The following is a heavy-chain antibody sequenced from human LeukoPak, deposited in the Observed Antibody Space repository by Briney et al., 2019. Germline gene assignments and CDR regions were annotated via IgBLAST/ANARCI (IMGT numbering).Heavy chain of an antibody. J-gene: IGHJ4*02. V-gene: IGHV4-39*07. CDR3: AKYCSTPSCYYLDS. CDR2: VYFSGTT. CDR1: GGSISSYY. Sequence: SETLSLTCTVSGGSISSYYWGWIRQPPGKGLEWIGSVYFSGTTYYNPSLKSRVTISVDTSKNQFSLKLSSVTAADTAVYYCAKYCSTPSCYYLDSWGQGILVTVSS. D-gene: IGHD2-2*01.